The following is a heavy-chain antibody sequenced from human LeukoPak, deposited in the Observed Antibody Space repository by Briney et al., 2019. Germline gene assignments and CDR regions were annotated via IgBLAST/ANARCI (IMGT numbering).Heavy chain of an antibody. Sequence: ASVKVSCKASGGTFSTYAISWVRQAPGQGLEWMGGIIPIFGTRNYAQRFQGRVTITTDETTSTAYMELTSLRSEDTAVYYCAGAGVGQTVVVEGDDVWSGYPSWLDAWGQGTLVTVSS. CDR3: AGAGVGQTVVVEGDDVWSGYPSWLDA. J-gene: IGHJ5*02. CDR2: IIPIFGTR. V-gene: IGHV1-69*05. CDR1: GGTFSTYA. D-gene: IGHD3-3*01.